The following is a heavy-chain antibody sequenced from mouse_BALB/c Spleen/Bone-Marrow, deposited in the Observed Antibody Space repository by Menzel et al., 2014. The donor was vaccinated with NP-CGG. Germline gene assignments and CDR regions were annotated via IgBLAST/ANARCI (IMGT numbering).Heavy chain of an antibody. D-gene: IGHD1-1*01. Sequence: VQLQQSGAELVKPGASVKLSCTASGFNIKDTYMHWVKQRPEQGLEWIGRIDPANGNTKYDPKLQGKATITADTSSNTAYLLLSSLTSEDTAVYYCAMYHYGSSLFDYWGQGTLVTVSA. CDR2: IDPANGNT. CDR3: AMYHYGSSLFDY. V-gene: IGHV14-3*02. J-gene: IGHJ3*01. CDR1: GFNIKDTY.